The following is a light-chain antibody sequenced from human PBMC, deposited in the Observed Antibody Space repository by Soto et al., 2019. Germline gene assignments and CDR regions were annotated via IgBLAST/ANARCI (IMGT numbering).Light chain of an antibody. Sequence: EIVMTQSPATLSVSPGERATLSCRASQSISINLAWYQQKPGQAPRLLIFGASTRATGIPARFSGSGSGTEFTLTISSLQSEDFAVYYCQQDNTWPSWTFGQGTKVEIK. CDR3: QQDNTWPSWT. CDR1: QSISIN. CDR2: GAS. V-gene: IGKV3-15*01. J-gene: IGKJ1*01.